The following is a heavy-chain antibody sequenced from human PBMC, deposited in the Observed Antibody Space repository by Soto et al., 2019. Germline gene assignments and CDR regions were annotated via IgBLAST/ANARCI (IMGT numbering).Heavy chain of an antibody. D-gene: IGHD4-17*01. CDR2: ISYDGSYE. Sequence: QEQLVESGGGVVQPGRSLRLSCAASGFTFSSYAIHWVRQAPGRGLEWVALISYDGSYEYYADSVKGRFTLSRDNSKNTLYLQMNSLRDQDTAVSYCAKSLNPTTVDYFYYYGMDVWGQGTTVTVSS. J-gene: IGHJ6*02. CDR1: GFTFSSYA. CDR3: AKSLNPTTVDYFYYYGMDV. V-gene: IGHV3-30*18.